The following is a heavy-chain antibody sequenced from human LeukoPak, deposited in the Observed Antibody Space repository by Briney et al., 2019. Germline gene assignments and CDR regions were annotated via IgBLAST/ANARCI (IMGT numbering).Heavy chain of an antibody. V-gene: IGHV1-69*01. CDR2: IIPIFGTA. J-gene: IGHJ6*03. Sequence: SVKVSCKASGGTFSSYAISWVRQAPGQGLERMGGIIPIFGTANYAQKFQGRVTITADESTSTAYMELSSLRSEDTAVYYCASGTYYYGSGSRNRYYYYYMDVWGKGTTVTVSS. D-gene: IGHD3-10*01. CDR1: GGTFSSYA. CDR3: ASGTYYYGSGSRNRYYYYYMDV.